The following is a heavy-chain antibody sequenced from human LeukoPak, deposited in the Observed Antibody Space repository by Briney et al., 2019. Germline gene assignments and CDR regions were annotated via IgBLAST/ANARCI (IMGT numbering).Heavy chain of an antibody. CDR2: ISYSGST. J-gene: IGHJ6*03. CDR3: ARDGRGYDLLTGYYYYYMDV. D-gene: IGHD3-9*01. Sequence: SETLSLTCSVSGGSISSYYWSWIRQPPGKGLEWIGYISYSGSTDYNPSLKSRVTISVDTSRNQFSLKLSSVTAADTAVYYCARDGRGYDLLTGYYYYYMDVWGKGTTVTISS. CDR1: GGSISSYY. V-gene: IGHV4-59*01.